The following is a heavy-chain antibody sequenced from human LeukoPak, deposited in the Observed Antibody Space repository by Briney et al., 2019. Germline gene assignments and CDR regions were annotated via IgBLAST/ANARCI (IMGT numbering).Heavy chain of an antibody. V-gene: IGHV3-7*01. CDR2: INEDGSEN. J-gene: IGHJ4*02. D-gene: IGHD1-1*01. CDR3: ARQRYSDY. CDR1: GFTFSRYW. Sequence: GSLRLSCAASGFTFSRYWMTWVRQAPGKGLEWVANINEDGSENSYVESVKSRFTISRDNAKNSLYLQLNSLRAEDTAVYFCARQRYSDYWGQGTLVTVSS.